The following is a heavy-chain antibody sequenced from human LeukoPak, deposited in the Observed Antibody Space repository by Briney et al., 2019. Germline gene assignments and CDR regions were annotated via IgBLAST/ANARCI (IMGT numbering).Heavy chain of an antibody. V-gene: IGHV3-7*01. CDR3: ARDGPTAYFDY. D-gene: IGHD5-18*01. Sequence: AGGSLRLSCAASGFTFSSYWMTWVRQDPGKGLEWVASIKYDGSEIYYVDSVKGRFTISRDNAKNSVYLQMSSLRAEDTAVYYCARDGPTAYFDYWGQGTLVTVSS. J-gene: IGHJ4*02. CDR1: GFTFSSYW. CDR2: IKYDGSEI.